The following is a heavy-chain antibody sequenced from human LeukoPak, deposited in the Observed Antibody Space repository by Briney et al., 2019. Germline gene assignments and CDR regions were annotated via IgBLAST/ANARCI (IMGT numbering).Heavy chain of an antibody. V-gene: IGHV3-74*01. CDR1: GFIFSSYW. D-gene: IGHD6-6*01. Sequence: PGGSLRLSCAASGFIFSSYWMHWVRQVPGKGLVWVSRINSDESSTTYADSVKGRFTISRDNAKNTLYLQMNSLRAEDTAVYYCARGLVARPGSADYWGQGTLVTVSS. CDR3: ARGLVARPGSADY. CDR2: INSDESST. J-gene: IGHJ4*02.